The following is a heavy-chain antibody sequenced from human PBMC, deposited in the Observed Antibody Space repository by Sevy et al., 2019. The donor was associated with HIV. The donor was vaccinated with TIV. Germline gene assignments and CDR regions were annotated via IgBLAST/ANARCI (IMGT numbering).Heavy chain of an antibody. CDR2: INGHNGNT. CDR1: GYIFTSYG. V-gene: IGHV1-18*01. CDR3: ARDGYDGSGYQRGLFDF. Sequence: ASVKVSCKASGYIFTSYGISWVRQVPRQGLEWMGWINGHNGNTNYVQNLQGRVTMTTDTSTNTAYMELRSLRSDDTAVYYCARDGYDGSGYQRGLFDFWGQGTLVTVSS. J-gene: IGHJ4*02. D-gene: IGHD3-22*01.